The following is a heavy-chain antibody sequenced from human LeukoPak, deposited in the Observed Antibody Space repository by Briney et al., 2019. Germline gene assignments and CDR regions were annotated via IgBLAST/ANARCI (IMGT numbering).Heavy chain of an antibody. CDR2: INSDGSST. CDR3: ARDLSSSSWSSDY. J-gene: IGHJ4*02. CDR1: GFTFSSYW. V-gene: IGHV3-74*01. Sequence: PGRSLRLSCTASGFTFSSYWMHWVRQAPGKGLVWVSRINSDGSSTTYADSVKGRFTISRDNAKNTVFLQMNSLRAEDTAVYYCARDLSSSSWSSDYWGQGTLVTVSS. D-gene: IGHD6-13*01.